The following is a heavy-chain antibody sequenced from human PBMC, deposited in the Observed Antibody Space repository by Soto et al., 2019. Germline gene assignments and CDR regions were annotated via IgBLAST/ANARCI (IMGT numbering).Heavy chain of an antibody. V-gene: IGHV3-9*01. CDR2: ISWNSGSI. CDR1: GFIFDDYA. D-gene: IGHD4-17*01. CDR3: AKDHYGDYGSGWFDP. J-gene: IGHJ5*02. Sequence: EVQLVESGGGLVQPGRSLRLSCAASGFIFDDYAMHWVRQAPGKGLEWVSGISWNSGSIGYADSVKGRFTISRDNAKNSLYLQMNSLRAEDTALYYCAKDHYGDYGSGWFDPWGQGTLVTVSS.